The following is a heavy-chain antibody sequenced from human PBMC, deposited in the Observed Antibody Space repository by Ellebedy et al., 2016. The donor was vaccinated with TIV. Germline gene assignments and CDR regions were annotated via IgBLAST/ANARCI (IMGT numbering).Heavy chain of an antibody. Sequence: GESLKISCAASGFTFGSYGIHWVRQAPGKGLEWVAFISYDGKEKYYADSVKGRFTISRDNSDSTMYVQMNSLRAEDTAVYYCAEEAYDIMTGSQMYGMDVWGQGTTVTVSS. D-gene: IGHD3-9*01. J-gene: IGHJ6*02. CDR1: GFTFGSYG. V-gene: IGHV3-30*18. CDR3: AEEAYDIMTGSQMYGMDV. CDR2: ISYDGKEK.